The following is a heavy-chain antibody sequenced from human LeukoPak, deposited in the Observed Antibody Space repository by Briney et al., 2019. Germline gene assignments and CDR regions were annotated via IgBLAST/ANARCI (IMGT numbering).Heavy chain of an antibody. V-gene: IGHV3-66*01. Sequence: PGGSLRLSCAASGFTVSSNYMSWVRQAPGKGLEWVSVIYSGGSTYYADSVKGRFTISRDNSKNTLYLKMNSMSAEDTAVYYCAREGAYYDSSGYSIAAFDIWGQGTMVTVSS. CDR1: GFTVSSNY. CDR3: AREGAYYDSSGYSIAAFDI. CDR2: IYSGGST. D-gene: IGHD3-22*01. J-gene: IGHJ3*02.